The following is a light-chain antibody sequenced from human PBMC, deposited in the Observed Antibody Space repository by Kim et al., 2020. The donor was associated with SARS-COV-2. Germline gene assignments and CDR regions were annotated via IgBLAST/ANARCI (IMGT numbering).Light chain of an antibody. J-gene: IGLJ2*01. CDR1: SGYSNYK. V-gene: IGLV9-49*01. Sequence: QPVLTQPPSASSSLGASVTLTCTLSSGYSNYKVDWYQQRPGKGPRFVMRVGTGGIVGSKGDGIPDRFSVLGSGLNRYPTIKNIQEEDESDYHCGADHGSGSNFVSVVFGGGTQLTVL. CDR2: VGTGGIVG. CDR3: GADHGSGSNFVSVV.